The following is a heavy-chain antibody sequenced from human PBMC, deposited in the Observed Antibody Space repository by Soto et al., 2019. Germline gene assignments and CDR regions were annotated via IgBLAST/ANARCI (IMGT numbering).Heavy chain of an antibody. V-gene: IGHV4-30-2*02. Sequence: SETLSLTCAVSGGSISSGGYSWSWIRQPPGKGLEWIGYIYHSGSTNYNPSLKSRVTISVDTSKNQFSLKLSSVTAADTAVYYCARRWGYYFDYWGQGTLVTVSS. J-gene: IGHJ4*02. CDR2: IYHSGST. CDR3: ARRWGYYFDY. D-gene: IGHD3-16*01. CDR1: GGSISSGGYS.